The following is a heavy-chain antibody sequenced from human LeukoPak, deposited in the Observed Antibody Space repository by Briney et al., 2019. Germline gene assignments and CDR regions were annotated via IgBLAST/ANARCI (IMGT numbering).Heavy chain of an antibody. CDR1: GGSFSGYY. Sequence: PSETLSLTCAVYGGSFSGYYWSWIRQPPGKGLEWIGEINHSGSTNYNPSLKSRVTIPVDTSKNQFSLKLSSVTAADTAVYYCARGDGYNQARQFDYWGQGTLVTVSS. J-gene: IGHJ4*02. D-gene: IGHD5-24*01. CDR3: ARGDGYNQARQFDY. V-gene: IGHV4-34*01. CDR2: INHSGST.